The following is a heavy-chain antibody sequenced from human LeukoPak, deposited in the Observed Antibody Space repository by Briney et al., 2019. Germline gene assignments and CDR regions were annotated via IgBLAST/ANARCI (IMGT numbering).Heavy chain of an antibody. V-gene: IGHV1-8*03. CDR1: GYTFTGYY. J-gene: IGHJ4*02. CDR2: INPNSGNT. D-gene: IGHD3-10*01. Sequence: GASVKVSCKASGYTFTGYYMHWVRQAPGQGLEWMGWINPNSGNTGYAQKFQGRVTITADESTSTAYMELSSLRSEDTAVYYCAINMVRGVFNFDYWGQGTLVTVSS. CDR3: AINMVRGVFNFDY.